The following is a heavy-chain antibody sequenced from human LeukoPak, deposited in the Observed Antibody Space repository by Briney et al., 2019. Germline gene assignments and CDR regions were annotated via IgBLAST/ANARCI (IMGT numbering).Heavy chain of an antibody. D-gene: IGHD3-10*01. J-gene: IGHJ4*02. CDR1: GFTFSSYG. CDR2: ISYDGTNK. CDR3: AKDGYYGSGTYPDY. Sequence: GPSLRLSCAASGFTFSSYGMNWVRQAPSKGLEWVAVISYDGTNKFYVDSLRGRFTIPRDNSKNTLYLQMNSLRAEDTAVYYRAKDGYYGSGTYPDYWGQGTLVTVSS. V-gene: IGHV3-30*18.